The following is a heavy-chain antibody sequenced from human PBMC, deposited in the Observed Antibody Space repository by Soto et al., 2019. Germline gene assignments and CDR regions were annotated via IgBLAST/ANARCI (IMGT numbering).Heavy chain of an antibody. Sequence: ASVKVSCKASGGTFSSYAISWVRQAPGQGLEWMGGIIPIFGTANYAQKFQGRVTITADKSTSTAYMELSSLRSEDTAVYYCARVSPWEAFGVVIIPGSDYYYGMDVWGQGTTVTVSS. CDR2: IIPIFGTA. V-gene: IGHV1-69*06. CDR1: GGTFSSYA. J-gene: IGHJ6*02. D-gene: IGHD3-3*01. CDR3: ARVSPWEAFGVVIIPGSDYYYGMDV.